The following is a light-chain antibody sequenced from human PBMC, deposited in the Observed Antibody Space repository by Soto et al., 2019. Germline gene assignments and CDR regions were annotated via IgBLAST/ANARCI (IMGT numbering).Light chain of an antibody. V-gene: IGLV1-51*02. Sequence: QSVLTQPPSVSAAPGQKVTISCSGSSSNIGNNYVSWYQQLPGTAPKLLIYENNKRPSGIPDRFSGSKSGTSATLGITGLQTGDEADYYCGTWDSSLGAVVFGGGTKLTVL. CDR1: SSNIGNNY. CDR2: ENN. J-gene: IGLJ2*01. CDR3: GTWDSSLGAVV.